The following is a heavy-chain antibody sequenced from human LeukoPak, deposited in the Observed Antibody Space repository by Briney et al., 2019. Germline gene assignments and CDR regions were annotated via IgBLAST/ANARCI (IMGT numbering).Heavy chain of an antibody. CDR1: GFTFSNAW. J-gene: IGHJ4*02. V-gene: IGHV3-15*01. CDR2: IKSKTDGGTT. Sequence: PGGSLRLSCAASGFTFSNAWMSWVRQAPGKGLECVGRIKSKTDGGTTDYAAPVKGRFTISRDDSKNTLYLQMNSLKTEDTAVYYCTTGWPSADFDYWGQGTLVTVSS. CDR3: TTGWPSADFDY.